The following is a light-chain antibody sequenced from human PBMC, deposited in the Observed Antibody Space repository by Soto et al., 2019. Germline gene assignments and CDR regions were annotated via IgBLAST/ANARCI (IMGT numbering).Light chain of an antibody. CDR2: GNS. J-gene: IGLJ1*01. V-gene: IGLV1-40*01. CDR3: QSYDSRLSGSNYV. CDR1: SSNIGAGYD. Sequence: QSVLTQPPSVSEAPGQRVTISCTGSSSNIGAGYDVHWYQQLPGTAPKLLIYGNSNRPSGVPDRFSGSKSGTSASLAITGLQAEDEADYYCQSYDSRLSGSNYVFGTETKVTVL.